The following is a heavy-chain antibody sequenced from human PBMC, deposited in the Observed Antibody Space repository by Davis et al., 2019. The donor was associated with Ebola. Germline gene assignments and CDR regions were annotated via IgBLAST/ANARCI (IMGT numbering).Heavy chain of an antibody. V-gene: IGHV3-9*01. Sequence: PGGSLRLSCAASGFTFDDYAMHWVRQAPGKGLEWVSGISWNSGSIGYADSVKGRFTISRDNAKNSLYLQMNSLRAEDTAVYYCARGGGEYYFDYWGQGTLVTVSS. CDR3: ARGGGEYYFDY. J-gene: IGHJ4*02. D-gene: IGHD3-16*01. CDR1: GFTFDDYA. CDR2: ISWNSGSI.